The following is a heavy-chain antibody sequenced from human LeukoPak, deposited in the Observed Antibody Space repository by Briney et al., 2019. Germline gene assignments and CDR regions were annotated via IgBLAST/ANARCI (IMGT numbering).Heavy chain of an antibody. CDR1: RFTFSSYW. CDR3: ASATVTTYDFYYYMDV. D-gene: IGHD4-11*01. V-gene: IGHV3-74*03. J-gene: IGHJ6*03. Sequence: PGGSLRLSCAASRFTFSSYWMHWVRQGPGKGLVWVSRINTDGSGTMYADSVKGRFTISRDNAKNTLYLQMNSLRAEDTAVYYCASATVTTYDFYYYMDVWGKGTTVTVSS. CDR2: INTDGSGT.